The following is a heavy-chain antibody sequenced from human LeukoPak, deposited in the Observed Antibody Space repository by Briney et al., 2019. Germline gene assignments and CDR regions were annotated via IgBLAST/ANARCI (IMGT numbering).Heavy chain of an antibody. J-gene: IGHJ4*02. D-gene: IGHD2-2*01. CDR1: RFTFCNYA. CDR2: ISSDGGHK. Sequence: GGSLRLSCAACRFTFCNYAMHWVRQAPGKGLQWVAVISSDGGHKSYADSVKGRFSISRDSSKKTLYLQLSGLRVEDTAVYYCARDPGYCTSHSCTTYFDYWGQGTLVTVSS. CDR3: ARDPGYCTSHSCTTYFDY. V-gene: IGHV3-30*04.